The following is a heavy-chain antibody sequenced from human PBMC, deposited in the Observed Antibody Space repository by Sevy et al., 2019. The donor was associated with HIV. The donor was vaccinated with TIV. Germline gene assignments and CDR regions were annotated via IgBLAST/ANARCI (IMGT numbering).Heavy chain of an antibody. CDR2: ISWNSGSI. V-gene: IGHV3-9*01. J-gene: IGHJ3*02. CDR3: AKTNARIAAVVGAFDI. CDR1: GFTFDDYA. D-gene: IGHD6-13*01. Sequence: GGSLRLSCAASGFTFDDYAMHWVRQAPGKGLEWVSGISWNSGSIGYAGSVKGRFTISRDNAKNSLYLQMNSLRAEDRALYYYAKTNARIAAVVGAFDIWGQGTMVTVSS.